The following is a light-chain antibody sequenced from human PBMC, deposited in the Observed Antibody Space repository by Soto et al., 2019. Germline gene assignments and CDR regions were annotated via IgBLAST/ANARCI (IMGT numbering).Light chain of an antibody. J-gene: IGLJ3*02. Sequence: QSALTQPASVSGSPGQSVTISCTGTSSDVGGYNFVSWYQQHPGKAPKLMIYEVTNRPSGVSNRFSGSKSGNTASLTISGVQADDEAAYYCCSYSSSYTLVFGGGTKLTVL. V-gene: IGLV2-14*01. CDR3: CSYSSSYTLV. CDR1: SSDVGGYNF. CDR2: EVT.